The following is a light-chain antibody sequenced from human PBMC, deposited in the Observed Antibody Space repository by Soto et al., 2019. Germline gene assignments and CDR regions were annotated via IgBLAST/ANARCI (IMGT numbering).Light chain of an antibody. V-gene: IGKV3D-15*01. J-gene: IGKJ1*01. Sequence: MTQSPSTLCVSPNEVATLSCRASQSVSSRLAWYQQKPGQAPRLLIYGASSRATGIPDRFSGSGSGTDFTLTISSLQPEDFATYYCLLDFSYFWAFGQGTKVE. CDR2: GAS. CDR3: LLDFSYFWA. CDR1: QSVSSR.